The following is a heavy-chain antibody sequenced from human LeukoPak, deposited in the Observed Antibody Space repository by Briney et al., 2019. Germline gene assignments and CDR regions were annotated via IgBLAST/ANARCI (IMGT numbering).Heavy chain of an antibody. CDR2: IYHSGST. J-gene: IGHJ3*02. D-gene: IGHD3-10*01. Sequence: PSQTLSLTCAVSGGSISSGGYSWSWIRQPPGKGLEWIGYIYHSGSTYYNPSLKSRVTISVDRSKNQFSLKLSSVTAADTAVYYCARGLLLWFGEARSDAFDIWGQGTMVTVSS. CDR3: ARGLLLWFGEARSDAFDI. V-gene: IGHV4-30-2*01. CDR1: GGSISSGGYS.